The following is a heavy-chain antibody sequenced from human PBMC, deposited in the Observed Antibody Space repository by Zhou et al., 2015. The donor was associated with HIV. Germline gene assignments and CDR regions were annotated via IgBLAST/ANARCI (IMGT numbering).Heavy chain of an antibody. V-gene: IGHV1-69*12. J-gene: IGHJ3*02. Sequence: QVQLVQSGAEVKKPGSSVKVSCKASGGTFSSYAINWVRQAPGQGLEWMGGIIPIFGTANYAQKFQGRVTITADESTSTAYMELSSLRSEDTAMYYCTTSKYYYDSSGFLQWDAFDIWGQGTMVTVSS. D-gene: IGHD3-22*01. CDR1: GGTFSSYA. CDR3: TTSKYYYDSSGFLQWDAFDI. CDR2: IIPIFGTA.